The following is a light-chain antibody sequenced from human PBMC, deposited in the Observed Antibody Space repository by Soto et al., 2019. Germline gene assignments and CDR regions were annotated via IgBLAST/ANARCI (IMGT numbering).Light chain of an antibody. Sequence: DIQMTQSPSSLSASLGDRVTITCQASQAISKYLHWYHQRPGKAPILVIYDASNLEAGAPSRFSGGGSGTSFTLTISSLQPEDIGTYFCQQYNNIPYTFGQGTKVDIK. CDR2: DAS. V-gene: IGKV1-33*01. CDR1: QAISKY. J-gene: IGKJ2*01. CDR3: QQYNNIPYT.